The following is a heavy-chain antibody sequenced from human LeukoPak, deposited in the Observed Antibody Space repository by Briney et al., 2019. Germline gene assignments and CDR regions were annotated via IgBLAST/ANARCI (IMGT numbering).Heavy chain of an antibody. CDR1: GFTFSSYS. CDR3: ARDGGSGTEGPDY. V-gene: IGHV3-21*04. D-gene: IGHD3-10*01. Sequence: GGSLRLSCAASGFTFSSYSMNWVRQAPGKGLEWVSSISSSSSYIYYADSVKGRFTISRDNAKNSLYLQMNSLRAEDTAVYYCARDGGSGTEGPDYWGQGTLVTVSS. J-gene: IGHJ4*02. CDR2: ISSSSSYI.